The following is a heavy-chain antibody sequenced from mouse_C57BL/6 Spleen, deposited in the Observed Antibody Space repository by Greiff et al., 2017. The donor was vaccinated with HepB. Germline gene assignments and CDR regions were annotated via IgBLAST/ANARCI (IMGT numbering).Heavy chain of an antibody. J-gene: IGHJ1*03. Sequence: QVQLKQSGAELVKPEASVKISCKASGYAFSSYWMNWVKQRPGKGLEWIGQIYPGDGDTNYNGKFKGKATLTADKSSSTAYMQLSSLTSEDSAVYFCARGPYYGSSYLYWYFDVWGTGTTVTVSS. V-gene: IGHV1-80*01. D-gene: IGHD1-1*01. CDR1: GYAFSSYW. CDR2: IYPGDGDT. CDR3: ARGPYYGSSYLYWYFDV.